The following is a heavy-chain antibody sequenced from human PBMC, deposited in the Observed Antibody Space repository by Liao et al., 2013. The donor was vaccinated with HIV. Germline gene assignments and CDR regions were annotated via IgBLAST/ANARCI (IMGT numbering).Heavy chain of an antibody. J-gene: IGHJ3*02. D-gene: IGHD1-1*01. CDR3: ARGRGTSAFDI. V-gene: IGHV4-34*01. Sequence: QVQLQQWGAGLLKPSETLSLTCAVYNGPFSYYHWAWIRQSPSKGLEWIGAINHSGSTNYNPSLKSRVTISVDTSRNQFSLKLTSVTAADTAVYYCARGRGTSAFDIWGQGTMVTVSS. CDR1: NGPFSYYH. CDR2: INHSGST.